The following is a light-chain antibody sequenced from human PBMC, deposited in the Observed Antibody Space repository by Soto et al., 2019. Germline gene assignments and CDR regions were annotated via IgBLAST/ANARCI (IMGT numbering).Light chain of an antibody. V-gene: IGLV3-25*03. J-gene: IGLJ1*01. CDR1: ALPKQN. CDR3: QSADNSGIYYV. CDR2: KDI. Sequence: SYELTQTPSVSVSPGQTDRITCSGDALPKQNAYWYQQKPGQAPVLVIYKDIERPSGIPERFSGSSSGTTVTLTISRVQAEDEADYYCQSADNSGIYYVFGTGTKLTVL.